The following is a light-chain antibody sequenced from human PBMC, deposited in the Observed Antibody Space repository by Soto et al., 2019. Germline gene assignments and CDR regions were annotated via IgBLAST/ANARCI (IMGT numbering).Light chain of an antibody. V-gene: IGKV3-20*01. CDR1: QSVSSSY. CDR3: QQYGSSPT. J-gene: IGKJ1*01. Sequence: EIVLTQSPGTLSLSPGERATLSCRSSQSVSSSYLAWYQHKPGQAPRLLIYDVSSRAPGIPDRFSGSGSGTDFTLTISILEPQDFAVYYCQQYGSSPTFGQGATVEIK. CDR2: DVS.